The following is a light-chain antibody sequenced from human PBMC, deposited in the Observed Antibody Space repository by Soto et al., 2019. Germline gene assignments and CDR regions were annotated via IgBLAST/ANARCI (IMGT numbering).Light chain of an antibody. CDR2: DDG. Sequence: SYEPTQPPSVSVAPGQTARITCGGNHIGSKSVHWYQEKPGQAPMLVVYDDGDRPSGIPERFSGSNSGNTATLTISRVEAGDEADYYCQVWDSNSDHPIFGGGTKLTVL. CDR3: QVWDSNSDHPI. CDR1: HIGSKS. V-gene: IGLV3-21*02. J-gene: IGLJ2*01.